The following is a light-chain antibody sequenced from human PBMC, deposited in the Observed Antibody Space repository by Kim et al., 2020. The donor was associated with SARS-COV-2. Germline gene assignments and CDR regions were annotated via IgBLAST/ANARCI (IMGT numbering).Light chain of an antibody. CDR2: QDT. Sequence: SYELTQPPSMSVSPVQTASITCSGDKLGDKYTCWYQQKAGQSPVLVIYQDTKRPSGIPVRFSGSNPGNTATLTISGTQAMDEADYFCQAWDINTVVFGGG. J-gene: IGLJ2*01. V-gene: IGLV3-1*01. CDR3: QAWDINTVV. CDR1: KLGDKY.